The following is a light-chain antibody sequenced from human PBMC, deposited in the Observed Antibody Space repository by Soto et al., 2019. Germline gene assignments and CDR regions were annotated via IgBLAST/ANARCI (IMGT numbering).Light chain of an antibody. CDR3: AAWDDSLNGRV. CDR2: SNN. J-gene: IGLJ3*02. V-gene: IGLV1-44*01. Sequence: QSVLTQPPSASGTPGQRVTISCSGSSSNIGSNTVNWYQQLPGTAPKLLIYSNNQRPSGVPDRISGSKSGTSASLAISGLQSEDEADYDCAAWDDSLNGRVFGGGTKLTVL. CDR1: SSNIGSNT.